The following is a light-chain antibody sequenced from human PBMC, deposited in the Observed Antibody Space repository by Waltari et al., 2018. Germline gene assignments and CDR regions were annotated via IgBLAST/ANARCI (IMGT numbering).Light chain of an antibody. CDR2: EVS. J-gene: IGLJ2*01. Sequence: QSALTQPPSASGSPGQSVTISCTGTSSDVGAYKYVSWYQQHPGKAPKLLIYEVSKRASGVRDRFSGSKSGNTASLTVAGRQAEDEADYYCASRGASKVFGGGTKLTVL. V-gene: IGLV2-8*01. CDR1: SSDVGAYKY. CDR3: ASRGASKV.